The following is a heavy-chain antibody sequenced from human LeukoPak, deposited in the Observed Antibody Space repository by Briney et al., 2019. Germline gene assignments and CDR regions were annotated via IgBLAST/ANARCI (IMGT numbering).Heavy chain of an antibody. CDR1: GGSISSYY. V-gene: IGHV4-59*01. D-gene: IGHD2-15*01. Sequence: PSETLSLTCTDTGGSISSYYWSWIRQPPGKGLERIGYIYYSGSTNYNPSLKSRVTISVDTSKNQFSLKLSSVTSADTAVYYCARLGYCSGGSCYRKYYYYGMDVWGQGTTVTVSS. CDR3: ARLGYCSGGSCYRKYYYYGMDV. CDR2: IYYSGST. J-gene: IGHJ6*02.